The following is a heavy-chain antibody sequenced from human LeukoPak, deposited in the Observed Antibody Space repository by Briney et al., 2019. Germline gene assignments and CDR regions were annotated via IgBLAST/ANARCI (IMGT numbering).Heavy chain of an antibody. CDR1: GVSFSGYY. J-gene: IGHJ6*02. V-gene: IGHV4-34*01. Sequence: PSETLSLTCAVYGVSFSGYYWSWIRQPPGKGLEWIGEINHSGSTNYNPSLKSRDTISVDTSKNQFSLKLSSVTAADTAVYYCARGRQHYYYYGMDVWGQGTTVTVSS. CDR3: ARGRQHYYYYGMDV. CDR2: INHSGST.